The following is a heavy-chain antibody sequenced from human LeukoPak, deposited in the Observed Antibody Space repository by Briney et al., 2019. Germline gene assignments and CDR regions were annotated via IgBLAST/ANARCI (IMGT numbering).Heavy chain of an antibody. J-gene: IGHJ4*02. CDR3: AREIGPIQLHLWGSAFDY. CDR2: LSPGGGSR. CDR1: GYTFTNYY. D-gene: IGHD5-18*01. V-gene: IGHV1-46*01. Sequence: GASVKVSCKASGYTFTNYYLHWVRQAPGQGLEWMGILSPGGGSRNYAQKFQGRVTMTRDTSTSTVYMELSSLRSEDTAVYYCAREIGPIQLHLWGSAFDYWGQGTLVTVSS.